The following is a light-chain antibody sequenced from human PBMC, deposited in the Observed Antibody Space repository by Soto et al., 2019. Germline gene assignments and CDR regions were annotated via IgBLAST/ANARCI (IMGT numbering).Light chain of an antibody. CDR2: DAS. V-gene: IGKV3-11*01. Sequence: EIVLPQSPATLSLPPGERATLSCRASQSVSSYLAWYQQKPGQPPRLLIYDASNRATGIPARFSGSGSGTDFTLTISSLEPEDFALYYCQQRSNWPLTFGPGTKVDIK. CDR1: QSVSSY. CDR3: QQRSNWPLT. J-gene: IGKJ3*01.